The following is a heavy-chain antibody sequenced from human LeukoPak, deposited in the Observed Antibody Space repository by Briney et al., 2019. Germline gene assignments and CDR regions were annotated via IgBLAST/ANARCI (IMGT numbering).Heavy chain of an antibody. D-gene: IGHD3-3*01. J-gene: IGHJ5*02. V-gene: IGHV3-48*01. CDR2: ISSSSSTI. CDR3: ARDNLPVNYDFWSGYYKYNWFDP. CDR1: GFTFSSYS. Sequence: PGGSLRLSCAASGFTFSSYSMNWVRQAPGKGLEWVSYISSSSSTIYYADSVKGRFTISRDNAKNSLYLQMNSLRAEDTAVYYCARDNLPVNYDFWSGYYKYNWFDPWGQGTLVTVSS.